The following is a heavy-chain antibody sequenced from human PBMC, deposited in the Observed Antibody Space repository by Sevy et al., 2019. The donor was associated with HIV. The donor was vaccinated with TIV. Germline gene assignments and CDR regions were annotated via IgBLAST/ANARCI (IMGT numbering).Heavy chain of an antibody. CDR1: GYSFTSYW. J-gene: IGHJ4*02. V-gene: IGHV5-51*01. CDR3: ARRTYYYGSGSYPFDY. D-gene: IGHD3-10*01. Sequence: GESLKISCKGSGYSFTSYWIGWVRQMPGKGLEWMGIIYPGDSDTRYSPSFQGQVTISPDKSISTAYLQWSSLKASDTAMYYCARRTYYYGSGSYPFDYWGQGTLVTVSS. CDR2: IYPGDSDT.